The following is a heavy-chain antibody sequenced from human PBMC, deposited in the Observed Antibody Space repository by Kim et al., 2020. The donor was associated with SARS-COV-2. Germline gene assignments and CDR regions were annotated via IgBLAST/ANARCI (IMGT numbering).Heavy chain of an antibody. J-gene: IGHJ4*02. D-gene: IGHD6-19*01. CDR3: AREGAVAGHIDY. V-gene: IGHV3-53*01. Sequence: YYADSGTGRFTISRDNSKNTLYLQMNSLRAEDTAMYYCAREGAVAGHIDYWGQGTLVTVST.